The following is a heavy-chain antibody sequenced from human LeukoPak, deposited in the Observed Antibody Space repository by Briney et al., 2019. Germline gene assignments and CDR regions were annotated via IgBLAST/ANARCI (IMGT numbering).Heavy chain of an antibody. Sequence: GGSLRLSCAASGFTFSSYSMNWVRQAPGKGLEWVSTISGSGDTTYYADSMKGRFTISRDNAKNSLYLQMNSLRAEDTAVYYCARNKKGDRYTYGHDYWGQGTLVTVSS. V-gene: IGHV3-21*01. J-gene: IGHJ4*02. CDR3: ARNKKGDRYTYGHDY. D-gene: IGHD5-18*01. CDR1: GFTFSSYS. CDR2: ISGSGDTT.